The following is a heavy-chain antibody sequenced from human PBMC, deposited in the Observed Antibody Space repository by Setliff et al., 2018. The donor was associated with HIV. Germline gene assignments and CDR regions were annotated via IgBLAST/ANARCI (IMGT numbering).Heavy chain of an antibody. V-gene: IGHV4-34*01. CDR3: ARGSPLSWTPPGGYWCFDL. CDR1: GGSFSGYY. D-gene: IGHD2-15*01. CDR2: INHSGSA. J-gene: IGHJ2*01. Sequence: TLSLTCAVYGGSFSGYYWTWIRQSPGKGLEWIGEINHSGSANYNPSLKSRVTISVDTSKNQFSLKLNSVTAADTAVYYCARGSPLSWTPPGGYWCFDLWGRGTLVTVSS.